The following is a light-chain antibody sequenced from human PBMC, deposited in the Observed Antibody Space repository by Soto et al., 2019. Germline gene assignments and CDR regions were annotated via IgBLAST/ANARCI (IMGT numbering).Light chain of an antibody. V-gene: IGLV1-44*01. J-gene: IGLJ2*01. CDR3: AAWDDSLNGSVV. CDR2: NNN. CDR1: SSSIGSNP. Sequence: QSVLTQPPSASGTPGQRVTISCSGSSSSIGSNPVNWYQQFPGTAPKLLIYNNNQRSSGVPDRFSGSKSGTSASLAISGLQSEDEADYFCAAWDDSLNGSVVFGGGTKLTVL.